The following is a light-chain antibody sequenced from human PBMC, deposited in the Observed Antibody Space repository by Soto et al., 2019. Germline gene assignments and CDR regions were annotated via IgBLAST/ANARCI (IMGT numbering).Light chain of an antibody. V-gene: IGKV3-20*01. CDR3: QQYSSSPSIT. Sequence: DIEMTQSQYSLSASVGDRVTITCRASRGVSANYLAWYQQKPGQAPTLLIYGASIRAAGIPDRFSGSGSGTDFTLTISRLEPEDFAVYYCQQYSSSPSITFGQGTRLEIK. J-gene: IGKJ5*01. CDR1: RGVSANY. CDR2: GAS.